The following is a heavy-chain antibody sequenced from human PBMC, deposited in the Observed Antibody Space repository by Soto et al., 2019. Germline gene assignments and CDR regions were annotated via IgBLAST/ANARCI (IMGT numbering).Heavy chain of an antibody. CDR3: AKGGRQWLVTSAFNY. V-gene: IGHV3-30*18. D-gene: IGHD6-19*01. Sequence: KGLEWVAVVSHDGRNTHYADSVKGRFTISRDSSKNTVSLEMTSLRAEDTSVYYCAKGGRQWLVTSAFNYWGQGALVTVSS. CDR2: VSHDGRNT. J-gene: IGHJ4*02.